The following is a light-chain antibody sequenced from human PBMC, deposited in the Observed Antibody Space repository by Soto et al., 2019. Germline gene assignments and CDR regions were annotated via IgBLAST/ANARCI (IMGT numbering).Light chain of an antibody. J-gene: IGKJ5*01. Sequence: DIQMTQSPSSLSASVGDRVTITCRASQRISSYLNWYQQKPGKAPKLLIYAASSLQSGVPSRFSGSGSGTYFSFTISSLQPEDFATYYCQQYSNLITFGQGTRLEIK. CDR1: QRISSY. CDR3: QQYSNLIT. V-gene: IGKV1-39*01. CDR2: AAS.